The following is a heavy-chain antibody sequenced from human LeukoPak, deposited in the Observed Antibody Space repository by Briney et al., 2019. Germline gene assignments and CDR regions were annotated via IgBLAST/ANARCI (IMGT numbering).Heavy chain of an antibody. J-gene: IGHJ4*02. CDR3: ARRGYSGYLNDY. V-gene: IGHV3-64*01. D-gene: IGHD5-12*01. CDR2: ISSNGGST. CDR1: GFTFSSYA. Sequence: PGGSLRLSCAASGFTFSSYAMHWVRQAPGKGLEYVSAISSNGGSTYYANSVKGRFTISRDNSKNTLYLQMGSLRAEDMAVYYCARRGYSGYLNDYWGQGTLVTVSS.